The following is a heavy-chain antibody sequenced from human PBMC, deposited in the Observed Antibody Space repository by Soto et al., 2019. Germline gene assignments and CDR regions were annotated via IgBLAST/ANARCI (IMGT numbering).Heavy chain of an antibody. J-gene: IGHJ4*02. CDR2: ISGSGGST. Sequence: GGSLRLSCAASGFTFSSYAMSWVRQSPGKGLEWVSAISGSGGSTYYADSVKGRFTISRDNSKNTLYLQMNSLRAEDTAVYYCAPGPFRPNRPRLRAYCSGGSCYPSSYWGQGTLVTVSS. CDR3: APGPFRPNRPRLRAYCSGGSCYPSSY. D-gene: IGHD2-15*01. V-gene: IGHV3-23*01. CDR1: GFTFSSYA.